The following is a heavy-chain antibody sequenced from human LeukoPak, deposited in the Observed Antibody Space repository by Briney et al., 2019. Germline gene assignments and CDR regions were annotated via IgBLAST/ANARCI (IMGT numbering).Heavy chain of an antibody. V-gene: IGHV4-59*01. D-gene: IGHD4-17*01. CDR1: GGSIRGYY. CDR3: ARDLRAGWTTALSN. J-gene: IGHJ4*02. CDR2: ISSSGNT. Sequence: SETLSLTCTVPGGSIRGYYWSWIRQPPGKGLEWIGYISSSGNTKYDPSLKSRVTISLDTSKNQFSLKLTSVTAADTAVFYCARDLRAGWTTALSNWGQGTLVTVSS.